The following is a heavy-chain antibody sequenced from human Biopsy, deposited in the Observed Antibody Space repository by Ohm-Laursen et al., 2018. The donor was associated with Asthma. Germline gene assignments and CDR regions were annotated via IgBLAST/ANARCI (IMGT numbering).Heavy chain of an antibody. CDR2: ISYDGNHK. CDR1: GFMFRRFG. V-gene: IGHV3-30*18. CDR3: AKRRGYSGHDNDY. J-gene: IGHJ4*02. D-gene: IGHD5-12*01. Sequence: SLRLSCAAAGFMFRRFGMHWVRQAPGKGLEWVAVISYDGNHKFYEDSVKGRFTISRDNSKNTLYLQMNSLRTEDTAVYYCAKRRGYSGHDNDYWGQGTLVIVSS.